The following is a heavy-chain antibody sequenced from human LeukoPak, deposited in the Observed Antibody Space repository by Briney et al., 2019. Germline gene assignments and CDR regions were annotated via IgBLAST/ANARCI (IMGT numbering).Heavy chain of an antibody. CDR2: IYHSGRT. Sequence: PSETLSLTCTVSGYSISSGYYWGWIRQPPGKGLEWIGSIYHSGRTFYNPSLKSRVTISVDTAKNQFSLKMRAVTAADTAVYYCARSEINDYSRYWGQGTLVTVSS. CDR1: GYSISSGYY. J-gene: IGHJ4*02. V-gene: IGHV4-38-2*02. CDR3: ARSEINDYSRY. D-gene: IGHD4-11*01.